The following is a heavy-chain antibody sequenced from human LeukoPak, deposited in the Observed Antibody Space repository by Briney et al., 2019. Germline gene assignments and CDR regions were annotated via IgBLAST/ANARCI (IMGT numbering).Heavy chain of an antibody. V-gene: IGHV3-23*01. Sequence: GGSLRLSCAASGFTFSSYAMSWVRQAPGKGLEWVSAISGSGGSTYYADSVKGRFTISRDNSKNTLYLQMNSLRAEDTAVYYCAKGSIKIVGATLWFDPWGQGTLVTVSS. CDR3: AKGSIKIVGATLWFDP. D-gene: IGHD1-26*01. CDR2: ISGSGGST. J-gene: IGHJ5*02. CDR1: GFTFSSYA.